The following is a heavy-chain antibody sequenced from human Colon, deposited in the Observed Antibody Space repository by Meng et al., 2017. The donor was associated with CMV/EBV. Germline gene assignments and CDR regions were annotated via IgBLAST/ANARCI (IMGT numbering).Heavy chain of an antibody. V-gene: IGHV3-48*03. D-gene: IGHD3-3*01. CDR2: IFTSGTVV. CDR1: GFTFSSYK. Sequence: GESLKISCAASGFTFSSYKMHWFRQAPGKGLEWVSYIFTSGTVVLYADSVQGRFTISRDNAKSSLYLEMTGLRGEDTAVYYCAREGPQASDFWSNYYKPLDYWGQGTLVTVSS. J-gene: IGHJ4*02. CDR3: AREGPQASDFWSNYYKPLDY.